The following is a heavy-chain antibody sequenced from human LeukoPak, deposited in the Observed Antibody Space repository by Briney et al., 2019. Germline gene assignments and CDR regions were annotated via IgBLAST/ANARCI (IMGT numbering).Heavy chain of an antibody. CDR3: ARDNSVGDIAWWFDP. V-gene: IGHV1-46*01. CDR2: INPSGSST. J-gene: IGHJ5*02. CDR1: GYTLTELS. Sequence: ASVKVSCKVSGYTLTELSMHWVRQAPGKGLEWMGLINPSGSSTLYAQKFQGRVTMTRDMSTTTDYMELSSLRSEDTAVYYCARDNSVGDIAWWFDPWGQGTLVTVSS. D-gene: IGHD3-16*02.